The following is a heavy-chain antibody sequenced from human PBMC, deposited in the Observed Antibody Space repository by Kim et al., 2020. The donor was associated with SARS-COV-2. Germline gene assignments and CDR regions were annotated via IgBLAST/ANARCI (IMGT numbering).Heavy chain of an antibody. Sequence: SETLSLTCAVYGGSFSGYYWSWIRQPPGKGLEWIGEINHSGSTNYNPSLKSRVTISVDTSKNQFSLKLSSVTAADTAVYYCARVYDSSGYYYYSMGKVPAYYFDYWGQGTLVTVSS. CDR2: INHSGST. V-gene: IGHV4-34*01. CDR3: ARVYDSSGYYYYSMGKVPAYYFDY. CDR1: GGSFSGYY. D-gene: IGHD3-22*01. J-gene: IGHJ4*02.